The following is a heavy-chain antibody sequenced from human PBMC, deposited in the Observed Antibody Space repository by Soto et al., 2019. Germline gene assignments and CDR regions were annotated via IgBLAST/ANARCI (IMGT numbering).Heavy chain of an antibody. CDR2: INTDGSTT. J-gene: IGHJ2*01. Sequence: EVQLVESGGGLVQPGGSLRLSCAASGFTFSSYWMQWVRQAPGKGLVWVSRINTDGSTTSYADSVKGRFTISRDNAKNTVYLQMNSLTAEDTAVYYCARVGQGVWYFDLWGRATLVTVSS. CDR3: ARVGQGVWYFDL. CDR1: GFTFSSYW. V-gene: IGHV3-74*01.